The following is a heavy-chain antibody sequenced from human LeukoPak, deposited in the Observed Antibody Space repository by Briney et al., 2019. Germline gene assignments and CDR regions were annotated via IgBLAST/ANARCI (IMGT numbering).Heavy chain of an antibody. J-gene: IGHJ4*02. D-gene: IGHD3-10*01. V-gene: IGHV4-34*01. Sequence: PSETLSLTCAVYGGSFSGYYWSWIRQPPGKGLEWIGEINHNGSTNYNPSLKSRVTISVDTSNNQFSLKLSSVTAADTDVYYCARGKAMVRGVIISPYYFDYWGQGTLVTVSS. CDR2: INHNGST. CDR3: ARGKAMVRGVIISPYYFDY. CDR1: GGSFSGYY.